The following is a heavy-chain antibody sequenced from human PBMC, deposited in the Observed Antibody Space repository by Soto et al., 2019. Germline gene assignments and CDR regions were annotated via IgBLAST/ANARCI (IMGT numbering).Heavy chain of an antibody. D-gene: IGHD6-13*01. CDR2: ISYDGSNK. J-gene: IGHJ4*02. CDR3: ARDLSLDPGYSSSWSPRFDY. CDR1: GFTFSSYA. Sequence: GGSLRLSCAASGFTFSSYAMHWVRQAPGKGLEWVAVISYDGSNKYYADSVKGRFTISRDNSKNTLYLQMNSLRAEDTAVYYCARDLSLDPGYSSSWSPRFDYWGQGTLVTVSS. V-gene: IGHV3-30-3*01.